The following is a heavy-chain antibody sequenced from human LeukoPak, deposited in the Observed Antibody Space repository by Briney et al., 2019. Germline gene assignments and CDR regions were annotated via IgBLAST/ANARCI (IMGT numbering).Heavy chain of an antibody. V-gene: IGHV1-18*01. Sequence: GASVKVSFKASGYTFTSYGISWVRQAPGQGLEWMGWISAYNGNTNYAQKLQGRVTMTTDTSTSTVYMELSSLRSEDTALYYCARVADDSGGYYYWGQGTLVTVSS. J-gene: IGHJ4*02. CDR3: ARVADDSGGYYY. D-gene: IGHD3-22*01. CDR1: GYTFTSYG. CDR2: ISAYNGNT.